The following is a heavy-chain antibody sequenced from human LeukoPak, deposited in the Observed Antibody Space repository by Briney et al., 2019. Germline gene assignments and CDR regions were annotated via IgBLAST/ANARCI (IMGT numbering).Heavy chain of an antibody. CDR2: INPDSGGT. Sequence: ASVKVSCKASGYTFTGYYMHWVRQAPGQGLEWVGWINPDSGGTNYAQKFQGRVTMTGDTSTSTVYMQLSRLRSDDTAVYYCAGAGYSGNYYYYFDFWGQGTLVTVSS. D-gene: IGHD1-26*01. CDR1: GYTFTGYY. J-gene: IGHJ4*02. CDR3: AGAGYSGNYYYYFDF. V-gene: IGHV1-2*02.